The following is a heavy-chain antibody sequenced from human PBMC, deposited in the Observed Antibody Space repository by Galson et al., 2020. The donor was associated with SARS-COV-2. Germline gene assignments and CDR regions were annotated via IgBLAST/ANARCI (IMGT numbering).Heavy chain of an antibody. D-gene: IGHD3-10*01. J-gene: IGHJ5*02. Sequence: SETLSLTCTVSGGSISSYYWSWIRQPPGKGLEWIGYIYYSGSTNYNPSLKRRVTISVDTSKNQFSLKLSSVTAADTAVYYCARVVPQVRGVINWFDPWGQGTLVTVSS. CDR1: GGSISSYY. CDR3: ARVVPQVRGVINWFDP. CDR2: IYYSGST. V-gene: IGHV4-59*13.